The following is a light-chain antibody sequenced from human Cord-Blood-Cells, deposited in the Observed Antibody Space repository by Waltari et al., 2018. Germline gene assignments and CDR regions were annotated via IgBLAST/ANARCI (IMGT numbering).Light chain of an antibody. CDR1: SSDVGGYNY. CDR3: SSYTSSSTRV. V-gene: IGLV2-14*03. J-gene: IGLJ3*02. CDR2: DVS. Sequence: QSALTQPASVSGSPGQSITISCTGTSSDVGGYNYGSWYQQLPGEAPKLMIYDVSNRHSGVSNRFSGSKSGNTASLTISGLQAEDEADYYCSSYTSSSTRVFGGGTKLTVL.